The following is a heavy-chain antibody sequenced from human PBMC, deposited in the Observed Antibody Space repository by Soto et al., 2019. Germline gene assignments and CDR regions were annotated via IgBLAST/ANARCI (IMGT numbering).Heavy chain of an antibody. D-gene: IGHD6-19*01. CDR3: ARGLRWAVAT. CDR2: INHSGST. Sequence: QVQLQQWGAGLLKPSETLSLTCAVYGGSFSGYYWSWIRQPPGKGLEWIGEINHSGSTNYNPSLKGRVTISVDTSKNQFSLKLSSVTAADTAVYYCARGLRWAVATWGQGTLVTVSS. V-gene: IGHV4-34*01. J-gene: IGHJ5*02. CDR1: GGSFSGYY.